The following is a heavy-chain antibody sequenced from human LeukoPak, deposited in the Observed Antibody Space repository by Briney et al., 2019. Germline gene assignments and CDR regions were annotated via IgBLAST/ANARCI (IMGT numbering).Heavy chain of an antibody. V-gene: IGHV3-9*01. CDR1: GFTFDDYA. J-gene: IGHJ4*02. CDR2: ISWNCGSI. Sequence: PGRSLRLFCAASGFTFDDYAMHWGRQPPAKGLEWVSGISWNCGSIGYEDSVKGRFTISRDNAKNSLYLQMNSLRAEDTALYYCAKDMGNYYDSSGYAFDYWGQGTLVTVSS. CDR3: AKDMGNYYDSSGYAFDY. D-gene: IGHD3-22*01.